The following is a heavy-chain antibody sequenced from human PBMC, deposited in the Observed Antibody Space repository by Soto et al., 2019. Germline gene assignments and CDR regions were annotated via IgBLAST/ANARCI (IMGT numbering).Heavy chain of an antibody. CDR2: INPSGGST. CDR1: GYTFTSYY. V-gene: IGHV1-46*03. J-gene: IGHJ6*03. Sequence: QVQLVQSGAEVKKPGASVKVSCKASGYTFTSYYMHWVRQAPGQGLEWMGIINPSGGSTSYAQKVQGRVNMTRDTSTSTVYMELSSLRSEDTAVDYCARASRITIFGVVIPDYYYYYMDVWGKGTTVTVSS. D-gene: IGHD3-3*01. CDR3: ARASRITIFGVVIPDYYYYYMDV.